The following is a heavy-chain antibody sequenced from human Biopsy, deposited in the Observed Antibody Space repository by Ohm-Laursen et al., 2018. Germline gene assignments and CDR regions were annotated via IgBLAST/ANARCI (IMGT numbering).Heavy chain of an antibody. Sequence: TQTLTLTCTLSGFSLNTRGMSVTWIRQPPGKALEWLARLAWDDAKFYSASLKSRLTISKGTSGNHVVLTLSDVDPVDTGTYYCARIPIPIFSAALVYRHRRHLQGLDVWGQGTTVIVSS. J-gene: IGHJ6*02. CDR1: GFSLNTRGMS. CDR2: LAWDDAK. V-gene: IGHV2-70*16. D-gene: IGHD2-21*01. CDR3: ARIPIPIFSAALVYRHRRHLQGLDV.